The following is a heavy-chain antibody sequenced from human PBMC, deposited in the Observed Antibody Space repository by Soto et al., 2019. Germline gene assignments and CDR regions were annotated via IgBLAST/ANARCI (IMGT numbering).Heavy chain of an antibody. J-gene: IGHJ4*02. Sequence: QVQLQQWGAGLLKPSETLSLTCAVYGGSFSGYYWSWIRQPRGKGQEWIGEINHSGSTNYNPSLKSRVTISVDTSKNQFSLKLSSVTAADTAVYYCAREGYCSGGSCYSRTLDYWGQGTLVTVSS. D-gene: IGHD2-15*01. V-gene: IGHV4-34*01. CDR1: GGSFSGYY. CDR3: AREGYCSGGSCYSRTLDY. CDR2: INHSGST.